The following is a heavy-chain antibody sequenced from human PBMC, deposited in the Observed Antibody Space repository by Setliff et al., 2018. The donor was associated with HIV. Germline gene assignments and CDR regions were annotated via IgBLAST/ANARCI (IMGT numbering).Heavy chain of an antibody. V-gene: IGHV4-39*01. D-gene: IGHD6-13*01. CDR1: GGSIISSTFY. Sequence: SETLSLTCAVSGGSIISSTFYWGWIRQPPGKGLEWIGTIYYTESTYYNPSLKSRLTISVDTSKNQLSLRLTSVTATDTAVYYCARLRTAPAGRLYPPGYWGQGTLVTVSS. J-gene: IGHJ4*02. CDR3: ARLRTAPAGRLYPPGY. CDR2: IYYTEST.